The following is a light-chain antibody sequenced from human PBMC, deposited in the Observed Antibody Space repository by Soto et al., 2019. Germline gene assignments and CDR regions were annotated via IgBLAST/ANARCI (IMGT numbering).Light chain of an antibody. CDR1: QGISNY. Sequence: DIQMTQTPSPLSASVGDRVTITCRASQGISNYLAWYQQKPGKVPKLLIYGAYTLQSGVPSRFSGSGSGTDFTLTISSLQPEDVATYYCQKYNSAPPTLGQGTKVEL. J-gene: IGKJ1*01. V-gene: IGKV1-27*01. CDR3: QKYNSAPPT. CDR2: GAY.